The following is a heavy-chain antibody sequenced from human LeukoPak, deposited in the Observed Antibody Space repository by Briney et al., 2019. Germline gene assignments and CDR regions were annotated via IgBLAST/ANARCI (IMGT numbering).Heavy chain of an antibody. CDR1: GFTFSVYG. CDR2: VSYDGDKI. V-gene: IGHV3-30*18. Sequence: GGSLRLSCAASGFTFSVYGMHWVRQAPGKGLEWVAVVSYDGDKIYYADSVKGRFTISRDNSRNTLNLQMNSLRTEDTATYYCAKELRSGWLYYFDYWGQGTLVTVSS. J-gene: IGHJ4*02. D-gene: IGHD6-19*01. CDR3: AKELRSGWLYYFDY.